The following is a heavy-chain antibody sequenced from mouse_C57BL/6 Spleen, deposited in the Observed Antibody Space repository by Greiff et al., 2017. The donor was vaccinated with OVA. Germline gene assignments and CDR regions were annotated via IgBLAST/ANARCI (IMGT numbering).Heavy chain of an antibody. CDR3: ARWDDGYYVRFAY. V-gene: IGHV14-2*01. Sequence: EVKLMESGAELVKPGASVKLSCTASGFNIKDYYMHWVKQRTEQGLEWIGRIDPEDGETKYAPKFQGKATITADTTSNTAYLQLSSLTSEDTAVYYCARWDDGYYVRFAYWGQGTLVTVSA. J-gene: IGHJ3*01. CDR2: IDPEDGET. D-gene: IGHD2-3*01. CDR1: GFNIKDYY.